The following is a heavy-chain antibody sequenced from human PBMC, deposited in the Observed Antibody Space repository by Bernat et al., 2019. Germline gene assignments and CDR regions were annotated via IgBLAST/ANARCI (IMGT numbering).Heavy chain of an antibody. Sequence: EMQLVESGGGLVKPGGSLRLSCTASGFTFSDFSMNWVRQAPGKGLEWLSYISRISSHIYYADSVKGRFTISRDNAKSTLYLQMDSLRADDTAVYYCAGDPADSLTRNWFDPGGQGTLVTVSS. CDR1: GFTFSDFS. J-gene: IGHJ5*02. D-gene: IGHD4-4*01. CDR2: ISRISSHI. V-gene: IGHV3-21*05. CDR3: AGDPADSLTRNWFDP.